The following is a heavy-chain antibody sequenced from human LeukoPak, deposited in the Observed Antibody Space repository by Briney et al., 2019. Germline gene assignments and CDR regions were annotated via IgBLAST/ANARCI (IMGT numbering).Heavy chain of an antibody. CDR1: GGTFSSYA. V-gene: IGHV1-69*05. Sequence: SVKVSCKASGGTFSSYAISWVRQAPGQGLEWMGGIIPIFGTANYAQKFQGRGTITTDESTSTAYMELSSLRSEDTAVYYCARCPIAVAGIGYNWFDPWGQGTLVTVSS. J-gene: IGHJ5*02. CDR3: ARCPIAVAGIGYNWFDP. D-gene: IGHD6-19*01. CDR2: IIPIFGTA.